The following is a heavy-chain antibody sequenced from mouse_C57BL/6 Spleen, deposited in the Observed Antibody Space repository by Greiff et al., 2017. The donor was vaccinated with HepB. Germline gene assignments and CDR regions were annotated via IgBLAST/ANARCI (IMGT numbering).Heavy chain of an antibody. CDR1: GYTFTDYY. D-gene: IGHD2-2*01. CDR3: ARWLRLYYAMNY. CDR2: INPNNGGT. Sequence: EVQLQQSGPELVKPGASVKISCKASGYTFTDYYMNWVQQSHGKSLEWIGDINPNNGGTSYNQKFKGKATLTVDKSSSTAYMELRSLTSEDSAVYYCARWLRLYYAMNYWGQGTSVTVSS. J-gene: IGHJ4*01. V-gene: IGHV1-26*01.